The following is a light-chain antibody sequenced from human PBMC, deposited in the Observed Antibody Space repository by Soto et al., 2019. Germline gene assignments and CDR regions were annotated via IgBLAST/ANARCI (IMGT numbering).Light chain of an antibody. CDR3: QQYHDWPIT. J-gene: IGKJ5*01. Sequence: EIVLTQSPATLSLSPGERATLSCRASHSVNTLLAWYQQKPGQAPRLLIYGTSTRAAGIPARFSGRGSGTEFTFTISSLQSEDFAVYHCQQYHDWPITFGQGTRLEIK. CDR2: GTS. CDR1: HSVNTL. V-gene: IGKV3-15*01.